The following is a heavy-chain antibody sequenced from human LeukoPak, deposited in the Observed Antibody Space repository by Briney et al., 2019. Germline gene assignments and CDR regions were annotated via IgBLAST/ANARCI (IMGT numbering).Heavy chain of an antibody. V-gene: IGHV3-30*04. CDR1: GFTFSSYA. Sequence: GGSLRLSCAASGFTFSSYAMHWVRQAPGKGLEWVAVTSYDGSNKYYADPVKGRFTISRDNSKNTLYLQMNSLRAEDTAVYYCASLAGYRCSGGSCYSLDYWGQGTLVTVSS. J-gene: IGHJ4*02. D-gene: IGHD2-15*01. CDR2: TSYDGSNK. CDR3: ASLAGYRCSGGSCYSLDY.